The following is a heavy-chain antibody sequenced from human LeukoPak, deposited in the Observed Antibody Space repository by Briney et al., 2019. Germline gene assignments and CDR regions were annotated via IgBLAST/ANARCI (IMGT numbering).Heavy chain of an antibody. CDR2: ISGSGGST. J-gene: IGHJ6*04. V-gene: IGHV3-23*01. CDR1: GFTFSSYA. D-gene: IGHD3-10*01. CDR3: AKDLSAGFGELSSDV. Sequence: GGSLRLSCAASGFTFSSYAMSWVRQAPGKGLEWVSAISGSGGSTYYADSVKGRFTIPRDNSKNTLYLQMNSLRAEDTAVYYCAKDLSAGFGELSSDVWGKGTTVTVSS.